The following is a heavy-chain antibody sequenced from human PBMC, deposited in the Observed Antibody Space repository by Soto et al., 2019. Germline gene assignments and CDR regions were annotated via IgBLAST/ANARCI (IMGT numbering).Heavy chain of an antibody. J-gene: IGHJ3*02. CDR1: GASISTHY. Sequence: SETLSLTCTFSGASISTHYLNLIRQPPGKGLEWIGYIYNSGTTNYNPSPKSRVTISADTSKNQFSLKLTSVTAADTAVYFCGKDPNTGVVGIWGQGTMVTVSS. V-gene: IGHV4-59*11. CDR2: IYNSGTT. CDR3: GKDPNTGVVGI. D-gene: IGHD3-3*01.